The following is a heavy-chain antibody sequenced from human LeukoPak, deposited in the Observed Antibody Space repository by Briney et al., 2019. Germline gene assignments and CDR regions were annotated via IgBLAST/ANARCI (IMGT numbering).Heavy chain of an antibody. CDR3: ARSDEDCSSTSCYGGGSSSSYGDYYYGMDV. D-gene: IGHD2-2*01. CDR2: IIPILGIA. Sequence: SVKVSCKASGDTFSSYTISCVRQAPGQGLEWMGRIIPILGIANYAQKFQGRVTITADKSTSTAYMELSRLRSEDTAVYYCARSDEDCSSTSCYGGGSSSSYGDYYYGMDVWGQGTTVTVSS. CDR1: GDTFSSYT. J-gene: IGHJ6*02. V-gene: IGHV1-69*02.